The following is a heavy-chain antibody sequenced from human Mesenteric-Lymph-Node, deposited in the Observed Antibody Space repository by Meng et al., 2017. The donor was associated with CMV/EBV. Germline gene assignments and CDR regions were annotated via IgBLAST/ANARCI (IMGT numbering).Heavy chain of an antibody. D-gene: IGHD6-25*01. J-gene: IGHJ3*02. CDR1: GFTFSSYW. Sequence: GESLKISCAASGFTFSSYWMSWVRQAPGKGLEWVSSISSSSSYIYYADSVKGRFTISRDNAKNSLYLQMNSLRAEDTAVYYCARDQRHAFDIWGQGTMVTVSS. V-gene: IGHV3-21*01. CDR3: ARDQRHAFDI. CDR2: ISSSSSYI.